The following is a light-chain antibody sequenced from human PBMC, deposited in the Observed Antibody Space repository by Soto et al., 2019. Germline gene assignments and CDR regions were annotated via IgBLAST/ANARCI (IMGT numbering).Light chain of an antibody. V-gene: IGLV1-40*01. J-gene: IGLJ1*01. CDR3: QSYDRSLTGV. Sequence: QFVLTQPPSVSGAPGQRITISCTGSSSNIGADFDVYWYQQLPGAAPKLLIYGNTNRPSGVPDRFSGSKSGTSASLAITGLQAEDEADYYCQSYDRSLTGVFGTGTKVTVL. CDR1: SSNIGADFD. CDR2: GNT.